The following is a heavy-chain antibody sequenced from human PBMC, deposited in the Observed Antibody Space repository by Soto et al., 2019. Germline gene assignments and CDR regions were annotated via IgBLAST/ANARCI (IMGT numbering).Heavy chain of an antibody. V-gene: IGHV1-69*01. J-gene: IGHJ4*02. Sequence: QVQLVQSGAEVKKPGSSVKVSCKASGGTFSSYSMNWVRQAPGQGLEWMGEIIPIFGTANYAQKFKGRVTITADESTSTAYMELSSLRSEDTDVYYCARDGGSHSGGIDYWGQGALVTVSS. CDR1: GGTFSSYS. CDR3: ARDGGSHSGGIDY. CDR2: IIPIFGTA. D-gene: IGHD1-26*01.